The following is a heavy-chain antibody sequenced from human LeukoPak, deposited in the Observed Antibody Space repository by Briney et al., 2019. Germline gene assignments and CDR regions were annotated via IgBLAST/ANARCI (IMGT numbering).Heavy chain of an antibody. CDR3: ARDFSGDYGDHSSDY. J-gene: IGHJ4*02. D-gene: IGHD4-17*01. V-gene: IGHV4-34*01. Sequence: KSSETLSLTCAVYGGSFSGYYWSWIRQPPGKGLEWIGEINHSGSTNYNPSLKSRVTISVDKSKNQFSLKLSSVTAADTAVYYCARDFSGDYGDHSSDYWGQGTLVTVSS. CDR2: INHSGST. CDR1: GGSFSGYY.